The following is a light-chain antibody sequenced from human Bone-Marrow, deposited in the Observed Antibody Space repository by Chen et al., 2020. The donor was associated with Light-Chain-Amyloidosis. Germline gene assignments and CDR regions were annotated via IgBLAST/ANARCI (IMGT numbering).Light chain of an antibody. CDR1: VLSKQY. CDR2: KYT. J-gene: IGLJ2*01. CDR3: YSATDSNVF. Sequence: SYDLTQPSSVSVSPGQSARITCSGDVLSKQYVRWIQQKPGQAPLLIIFKYTGRPSGISKRLSGSTSGSTVALSIDGAQVDDDADYYCYSATDSNVFFGGGTKLTVL. V-gene: IGLV3-27*01.